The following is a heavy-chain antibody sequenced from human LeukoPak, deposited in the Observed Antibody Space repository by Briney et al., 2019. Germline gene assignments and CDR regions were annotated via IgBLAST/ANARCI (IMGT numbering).Heavy chain of an antibody. D-gene: IGHD3-22*01. V-gene: IGHV3-23*01. CDR3: YGANDYYDSSGYFNWFDS. J-gene: IGHJ5*01. CDR2: INGISGET. Sequence: PGGSLRLSCAASGFTFSIYAMTWVRQAPGKGLEWVSGINGISGETYYADSVKGRFTISRDNSRNTLYLQMNSLRAEDTAVYYCYGANDYYDSSGYFNWFDSWGQGTLVTVSS. CDR1: GFTFSIYA.